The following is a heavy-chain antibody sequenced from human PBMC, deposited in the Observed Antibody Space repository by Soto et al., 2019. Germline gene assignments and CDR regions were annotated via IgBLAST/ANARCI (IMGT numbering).Heavy chain of an antibody. D-gene: IGHD1-26*01. CDR3: AWSKSRFTPFDP. V-gene: IGHV4-59*01. Sequence: PSETLSLTCTVSGGSISSYYWSWIRQPPGKGLEWIGYIYYSGSTNYNPSLKSRGTISVDTSKNPFYLKLSSVTAADTAVYYCAWSKSRFTPFDPWGQGTLVTVSS. CDR1: GGSISSYY. J-gene: IGHJ5*02. CDR2: IYYSGST.